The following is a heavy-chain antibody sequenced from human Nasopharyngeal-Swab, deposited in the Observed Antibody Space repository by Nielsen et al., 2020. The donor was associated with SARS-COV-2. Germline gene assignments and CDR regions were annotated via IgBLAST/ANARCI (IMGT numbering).Heavy chain of an antibody. V-gene: IGHV4-39*01. J-gene: IGHJ6*02. CDR2: IYYSGST. Sequence: SETLSLTCTVSGGSISSSSYYWGWIRQPPGKGLEWIGSIYYSGSTYYNPSLKSRVTISVDTSKNQFSLKLSSVTAADTAVYYCARHSPSSNYDSWSGYQYYYYGMDVWGQGTTVTVSS. CDR3: ARHSPSSNYDSWSGYQYYYYGMDV. D-gene: IGHD3-3*01. CDR1: GGSISSSSYY.